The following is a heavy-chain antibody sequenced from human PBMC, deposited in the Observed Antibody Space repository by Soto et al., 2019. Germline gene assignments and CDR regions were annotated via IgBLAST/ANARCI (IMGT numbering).Heavy chain of an antibody. J-gene: IGHJ6*03. CDR3: ARGHSGCSSTSCYVFWDPYYYYYMDV. CDR2: MNPNSGNT. D-gene: IGHD2-2*01. Sequence: QVQLVQSRAEVKKPGASVKVSCKASGYTFTSYDINWVRQATGQGLEWMGWMNPNSGNTGYAQKFQGRVTMTRNTSISTAYMELSSLRSEDTAVYYCARGHSGCSSTSCYVFWDPYYYYYMDVWGKGTTVTVSS. V-gene: IGHV1-8*01. CDR1: GYTFTSYD.